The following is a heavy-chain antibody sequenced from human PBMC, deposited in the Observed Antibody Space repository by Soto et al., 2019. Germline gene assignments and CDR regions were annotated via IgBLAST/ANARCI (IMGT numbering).Heavy chain of an antibody. CDR2: ISGSGGST. V-gene: IGHV3-23*01. Sequence: EVHLLESGGGLVQPGGSLRLSCAVSGFTFSIYAMSWVRQAPGKGLEWVSGISGSGGSTDYADSVKGRFTISRDNSKNTLYLQINTLRPEDTGVYYCAKEGAPNWYFDLWGRGTLVTVSS. CDR1: GFTFSIYA. J-gene: IGHJ2*01. CDR3: AKEGAPNWYFDL.